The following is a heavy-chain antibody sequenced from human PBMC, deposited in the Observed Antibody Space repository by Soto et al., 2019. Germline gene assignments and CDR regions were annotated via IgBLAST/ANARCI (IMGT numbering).Heavy chain of an antibody. J-gene: IGHJ4*02. V-gene: IGHV3-21*06. Sequence: GGSLRLSCAASGFTFTRYSMNWVRQAPGKGLEWVSSISSTTNYIYYGDSMKGRFTISRDNAKNSLYLEMNSLRAEDTAVYYCARETEDLTSNFDYWGQGTLVTSPQ. CDR1: GFTFTRYS. CDR2: ISSTTNYI. CDR3: ARETEDLTSNFDY.